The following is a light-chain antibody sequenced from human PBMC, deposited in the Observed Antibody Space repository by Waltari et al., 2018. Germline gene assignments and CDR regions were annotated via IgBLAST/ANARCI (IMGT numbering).Light chain of an antibody. CDR1: QSISVW. CDR3: QQYDSYSTT. CDR2: RAS. V-gene: IGKV1-5*03. J-gene: IGKJ4*01. Sequence: DIQMTQSPSTLSASVGDRVTITCRASQSISVWLAWYQQKPGRAPKLLIFRASSLESGVPSRFSGSGSGTEFTLTISSLQPDDVATYYCQQYDSYSTTFGGGTKVEIK.